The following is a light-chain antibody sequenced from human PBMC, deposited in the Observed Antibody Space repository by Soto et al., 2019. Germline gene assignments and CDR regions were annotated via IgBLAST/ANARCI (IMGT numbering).Light chain of an antibody. CDR1: QNINTW. CDR2: DVS. V-gene: IGKV1-5*01. J-gene: IGKJ2*01. CDR3: QQYNSYSYT. Sequence: DIPMTQSPSTLSASVGDRVIITCRASQNINTWLAWYQQKPGKVPKLLIYDVSNLESGVPSRFSGSGSGTEFTLTISSLQPDDFATYYCQQYNSYSYTFGQGTRLEIK.